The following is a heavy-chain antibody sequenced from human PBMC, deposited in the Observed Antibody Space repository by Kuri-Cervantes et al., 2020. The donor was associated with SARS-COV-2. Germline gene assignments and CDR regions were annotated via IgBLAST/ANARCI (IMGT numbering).Heavy chain of an antibody. Sequence: GGSLRLSCAASGFTFSSYAMGWVRQAPGKGLEWVSSISSRGDSTYYADSVRGRFTISRDNAKNSLYLQMNSLRAEDTAVYYCARDEVVVVPAAISGWYYYGMDVWGQGTTVTVSS. D-gene: IGHD2-2*02. CDR2: ISSRGDST. V-gene: IGHV3-23*01. CDR1: GFTFSSYA. J-gene: IGHJ6*02. CDR3: ARDEVVVVPAAISGWYYYGMDV.